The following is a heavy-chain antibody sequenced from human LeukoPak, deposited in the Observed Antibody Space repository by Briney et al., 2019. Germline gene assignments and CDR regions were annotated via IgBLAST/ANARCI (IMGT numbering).Heavy chain of an antibody. CDR1: GFTFSDYW. Sequence: QPGGSLRLSCAASGFTFSDYWIHWVRQAPGKGLVWVSRINTDGSITNYADSVKGRFSISRDNAKNTLYLQMSSLRAEDTAVYYCARDLGYNNDAFDIWGQGTMVTVSS. CDR2: INTDGSIT. D-gene: IGHD1-14*01. CDR3: ARDLGYNNDAFDI. V-gene: IGHV3-74*01. J-gene: IGHJ3*02.